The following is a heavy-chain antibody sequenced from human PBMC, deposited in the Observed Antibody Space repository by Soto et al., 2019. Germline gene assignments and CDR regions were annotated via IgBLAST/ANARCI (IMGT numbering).Heavy chain of an antibody. V-gene: IGHV3-23*01. J-gene: IGHJ4*02. D-gene: IGHD6-13*01. CDR2: ISGSGGST. Sequence: EVQLLESGGGLVRPGGSLRLSCAASGFTFSSYAMSWVRQAPGKGLEWVSAISGSGGSTYYADSVKGRFTFSRDNSKNTLSLQMNILRAEDTAVYYCARRTSSWSFDYWGRGTLVTVS. CDR3: ARRTSSWSFDY. CDR1: GFTFSSYA.